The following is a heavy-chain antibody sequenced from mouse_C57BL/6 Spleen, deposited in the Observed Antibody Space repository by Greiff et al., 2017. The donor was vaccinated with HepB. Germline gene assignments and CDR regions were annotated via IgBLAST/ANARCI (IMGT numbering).Heavy chain of an antibody. CDR3: ARLITTVVAPMDY. V-gene: IGHV5-6*01. J-gene: IGHJ4*01. D-gene: IGHD1-1*01. Sequence: EVQLVESGGDLVKPGGSLKLSCAASGFTFSSYGMSWVRQTPDKRLEWVATISSGGSYTYYPDSVKGRFTISRDNAKNTLYLQMSSMKSEDTAMYYCARLITTVVAPMDYWGQVTSVTVSS. CDR1: GFTFSSYG. CDR2: ISSGGSYT.